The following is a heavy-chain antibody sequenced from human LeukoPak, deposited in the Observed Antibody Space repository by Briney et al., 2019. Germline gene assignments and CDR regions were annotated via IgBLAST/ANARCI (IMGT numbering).Heavy chain of an antibody. J-gene: IGHJ4*02. D-gene: IGHD5-18*01. CDR1: GGTFSSYA. CDR3: AGRTWIQRYEALGGFDY. V-gene: IGHV1-69*01. CDR2: IIPIFGTA. Sequence: SMKVSCKASGGTFSSYAISWVRQAPGQGLEWMGGIIPIFGTANYAQKFQGRVTITADESTSTAYMELSSLRSEDTAVYYCAGRTWIQRYEALGGFDYWGQGTLVTVSS.